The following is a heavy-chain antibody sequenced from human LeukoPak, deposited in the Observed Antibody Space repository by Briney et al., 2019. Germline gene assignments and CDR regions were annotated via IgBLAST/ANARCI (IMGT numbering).Heavy chain of an antibody. Sequence: GASVKVSCKASGYTFTSYGIGWVRQAPGQGLEWMGWISAYNGNTNYAQKLQGRVTMTTDTSTSTAYMELRSLRSDDTAVYYCARGFRTRITMVRGVIITGVDYWGQGTLVTVSS. V-gene: IGHV1-18*01. CDR1: GYTFTSYG. D-gene: IGHD3-10*01. J-gene: IGHJ4*02. CDR2: ISAYNGNT. CDR3: ARGFRTRITMVRGVIITGVDY.